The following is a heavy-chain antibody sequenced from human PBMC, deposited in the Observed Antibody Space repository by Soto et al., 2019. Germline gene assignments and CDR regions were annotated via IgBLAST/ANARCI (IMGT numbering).Heavy chain of an antibody. J-gene: IGHJ6*02. D-gene: IGHD2-2*01. V-gene: IGHV3-23*01. CDR2: ISGSGGST. CDR3: AKDTMASPYSYGMDV. Sequence: GGSLRLSCAASGFTFSSYAMSWVRQAPGKGLEWVSAISGSGGSTYYADSVKGRFTISRDNSKNTLYLQMNSLRAEDTAVYYCAKDTMASPYSYGMDVWGQGTTVTVSS. CDR1: GFTFSSYA.